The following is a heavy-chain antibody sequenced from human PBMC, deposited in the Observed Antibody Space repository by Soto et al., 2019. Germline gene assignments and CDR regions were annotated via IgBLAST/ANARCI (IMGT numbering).Heavy chain of an antibody. D-gene: IGHD5-18*01. CDR2: INHSGST. J-gene: IGHJ6*02. CDR3: ARGRGYVYGYNFYGMDV. V-gene: IGHV4-34*01. CDR1: RGSFSGFY. Sequence: SETLSLTCGVYRGSFSGFYWTWVRQTPGKGLEWIGEINHSGSTNYNPSLKNRVTISVDRSTNYFSLRMTSVTAADAAVYYCARGRGYVYGYNFYGMDVWGQGTTVTVSS.